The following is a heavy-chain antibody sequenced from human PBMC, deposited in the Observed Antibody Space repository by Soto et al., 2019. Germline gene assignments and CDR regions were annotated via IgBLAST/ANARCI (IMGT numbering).Heavy chain of an antibody. CDR1: GFTVSSNY. CDR2: ISGSGGST. D-gene: IGHD3-16*01. V-gene: IGHV3-23*01. Sequence: GGSLRLSCAASGFTVSSNYMSWVRQAPGKGLEWVSAISGSGGSTYYADSVKGQFTISRDNSKNTLFLQVNGLRDEDTAVYYCARGGYYDNNWVKLRHYGLDVWGQGTSVTVSS. CDR3: ARGGYYDNNWVKLRHYGLDV. J-gene: IGHJ6*02.